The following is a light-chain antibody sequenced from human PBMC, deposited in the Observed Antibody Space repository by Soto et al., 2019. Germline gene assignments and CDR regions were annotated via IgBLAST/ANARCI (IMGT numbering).Light chain of an antibody. CDR3: QHYKTWPLS. CDR2: DAS. V-gene: IGKV3-15*01. CDR1: QGVGST. J-gene: IGKJ4*01. Sequence: ELVLTQSPATLSVSPEERATLSCRASQGVGSTLAWYQQAPGQAPRLLIYDASTRATGIPARFSGDGSGTEFTLTISSLQSDDIAVYYCQHYKTWPLSFGGGTRVEI.